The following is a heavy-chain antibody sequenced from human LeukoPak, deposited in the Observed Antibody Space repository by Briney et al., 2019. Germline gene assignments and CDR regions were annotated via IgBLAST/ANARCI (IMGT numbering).Heavy chain of an antibody. CDR3: ARRGAWFGELFDY. V-gene: IGHV4-34*01. D-gene: IGHD3-10*01. J-gene: IGHJ4*02. CDR1: GGSFSGYY. CDR2: INHSGSA. Sequence: SETLSLTCAVYGGSFSGYYWSWIRQPPGKGLEWIGEINHSGSANYNPSHKSRVTISVDTSKNQFSLKLSSVTAADTAVYYCARRGAWFGELFDYWGQGTLVTVSS.